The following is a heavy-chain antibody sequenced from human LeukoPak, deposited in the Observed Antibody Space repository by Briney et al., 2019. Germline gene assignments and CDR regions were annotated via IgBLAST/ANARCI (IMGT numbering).Heavy chain of an antibody. V-gene: IGHV4-59*08. D-gene: IGHD3-22*01. J-gene: IGHJ4*02. Sequence: SETLSLTCTVSGGSISSYYWSWIRQPPGKGLEWIGNIYYSGSTNYNPSLKSRVTISVDTSKNQFSLSLSSVTAADTAVYYCARTYYYDSSGYYFDYWGQGTLVTVSS. CDR2: IYYSGST. CDR3: ARTYYYDSSGYYFDY. CDR1: GGSISSYY.